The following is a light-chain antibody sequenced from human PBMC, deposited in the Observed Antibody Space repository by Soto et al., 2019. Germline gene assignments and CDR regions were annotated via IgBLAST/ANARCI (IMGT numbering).Light chain of an antibody. CDR2: GAS. CDR1: QVIGSRY. CDR3: QQYNNWPPT. V-gene: IGKV3-20*01. Sequence: EIVMTQSPGTLSLSPGERATISCRASQVIGSRYLAWYHQKSGQAPRLLIYGASSRATGIPDRFSGSGSGTDFTLTISSLQSEDFAVYYCQQYNNWPPTFGQGTKLEIK. J-gene: IGKJ2*01.